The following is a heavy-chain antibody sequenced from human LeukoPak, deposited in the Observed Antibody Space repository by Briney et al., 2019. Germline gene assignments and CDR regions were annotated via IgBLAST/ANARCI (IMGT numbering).Heavy chain of an antibody. J-gene: IGHJ4*02. Sequence: GGSLRLSCAASGFTFSSYGMHWVRQAPGKGLEWVTFIRHDGSNKYYADSVKGRFTISRDNSKNTLYLQMNSLRAEDTAIYYCAKDQLNRFCSGGSCSITHDYWGQGTLVTVSS. V-gene: IGHV3-30*02. D-gene: IGHD2-15*01. CDR3: AKDQLNRFCSGGSCSITHDY. CDR2: IRHDGSNK. CDR1: GFTFSSYG.